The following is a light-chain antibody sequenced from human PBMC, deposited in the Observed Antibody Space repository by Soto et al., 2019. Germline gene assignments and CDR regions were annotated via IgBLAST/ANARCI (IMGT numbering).Light chain of an antibody. J-gene: IGLJ1*01. CDR1: NIGSDS. Sequence: SYELTQPPSVSVAPGQTARITCGGDNIGSDSVHWYQQKPGQAPLLVVYDDSDRPSGIPERFSGFSYGNTATLTISRVEAGAEADYYCQVWDGSSDHYVFGTGTKLTVL. V-gene: IGLV3-21*02. CDR2: DDS. CDR3: QVWDGSSDHYV.